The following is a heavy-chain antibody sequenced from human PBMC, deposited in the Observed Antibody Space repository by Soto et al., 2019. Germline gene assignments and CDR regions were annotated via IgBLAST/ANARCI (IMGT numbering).Heavy chain of an antibody. CDR3: ARRYGPGFDY. CDR2: IYYSGST. Sequence: LETLSLTCAVSGGSISSGGYSWSWIRQPPGKGLEWIGYIYYSGSTNYNPSLKSRVTISVDTSKNQFSLKLSSVTAADTAVYYCARRYGPGFDYWGQGTLVTVS. V-gene: IGHV4-61*08. CDR1: GGSISSGGYS. J-gene: IGHJ4*02. D-gene: IGHD4-17*01.